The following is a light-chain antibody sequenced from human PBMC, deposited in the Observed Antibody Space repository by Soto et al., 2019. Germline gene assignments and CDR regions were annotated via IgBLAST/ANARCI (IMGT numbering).Light chain of an antibody. CDR2: DAS. CDR1: QSISSW. CDR3: QQYNSYSPRT. J-gene: IGKJ1*01. V-gene: IGKV1-5*01. Sequence: DIQMTQSPSTLSSSVGDRVTITCRASQSISSWLAWYQQKPGKAPKLLIYDASSLESGVPSRFSGSGSGTEFTLTISSLQPDGFATYYCQQYNSYSPRTFGQGTKVDIK.